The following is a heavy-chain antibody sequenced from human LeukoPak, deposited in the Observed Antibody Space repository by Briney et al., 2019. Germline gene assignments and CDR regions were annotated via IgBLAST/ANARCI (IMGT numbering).Heavy chain of an antibody. Sequence: SVKVSCKASGGTFSSYAISWVRQAPGQGLEWMGGIIPIFGTSNYAQKFQGRVTITPDESTSQAYMELSSLRSEDTAVYYCATPRIAAAGLFDYWGQGTLVTVSS. CDR2: IIPIFGTS. CDR3: ATPRIAAAGLFDY. D-gene: IGHD6-13*01. CDR1: GGTFSSYA. V-gene: IGHV1-69*13. J-gene: IGHJ4*02.